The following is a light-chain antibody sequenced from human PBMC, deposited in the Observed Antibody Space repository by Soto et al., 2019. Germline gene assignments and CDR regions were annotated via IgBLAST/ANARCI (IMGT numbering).Light chain of an antibody. CDR3: SSYTSSSTWV. CDR1: SSDVVGYHY. Sequence: QSALTQPASVSGSPGQSITISCTGTSSDVVGYHYVSWYQQHPGKAPKLMIYEVSNRPSGVSNRFSGSKSGNTAYLTISGRQAEDEADYYCSSYTSSSTWVFGGGTKVTVL. J-gene: IGLJ3*02. V-gene: IGLV2-14*01. CDR2: EVS.